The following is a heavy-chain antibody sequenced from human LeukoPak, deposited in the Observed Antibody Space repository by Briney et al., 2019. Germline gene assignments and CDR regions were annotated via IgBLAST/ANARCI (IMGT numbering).Heavy chain of an antibody. CDR1: GGSFSNYY. D-gene: IGHD3-22*01. J-gene: IGHJ4*02. CDR3: ARRTMITRGFDY. V-gene: IGHV4-34*01. CDR2: INHSGST. Sequence: KPSETLSLTCAVYGGSFSNYYWNWIRQPPGKGLEWIGEINHSGSTNYNPSLKSRVTISVDTSKNQFSLKLSSVTAADTAVYYCARRTMITRGFDYWGQGTLVTVSS.